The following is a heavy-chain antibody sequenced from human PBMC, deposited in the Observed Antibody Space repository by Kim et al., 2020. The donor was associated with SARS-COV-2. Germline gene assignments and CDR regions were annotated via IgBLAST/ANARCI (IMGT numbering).Heavy chain of an antibody. CDR3: AKSRDGYVPFDY. Sequence: GGSLRLSCAASGFTFSSYGMHWVRQAPGKGLEWVAVISYDGSNKYYADSVKGRFTISRDNSKNTLYLQMNILRAEDTAVYYCAKSRDGYVPFDYWGQGTL. D-gene: IGHD5-12*01. J-gene: IGHJ4*02. V-gene: IGHV3-30*18. CDR1: GFTFSSYG. CDR2: ISYDGSNK.